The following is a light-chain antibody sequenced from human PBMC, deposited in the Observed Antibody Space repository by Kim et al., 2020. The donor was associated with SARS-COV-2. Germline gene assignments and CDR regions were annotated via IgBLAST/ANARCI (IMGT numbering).Light chain of an antibody. J-gene: IGKJ1*01. V-gene: IGKV3D-15*01. CDR3: QQYNAWPT. CDR1: EPVTTN. Sequence: TQSPATLSVSPGETVTLSCRASEPVTTNIAWYQQKRGRTPRLVIYGASTRAAGIPDRFSGSGSETEFTLTISSLQSEDFAVYYCQQYNAWPTFGQGTKVDIK. CDR2: GAS.